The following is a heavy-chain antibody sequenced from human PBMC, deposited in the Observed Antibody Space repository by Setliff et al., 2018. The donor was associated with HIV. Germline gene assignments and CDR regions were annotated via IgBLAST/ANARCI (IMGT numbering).Heavy chain of an antibody. Sequence: PSETLSLTCSVSGDSLSSGDSYWAWIRQPPGKGLEWIGSIYYTGSTFSNPSLKSRGTISGDTTRSQFSRKLDSVTAADTALYYCARRSLNSTPDAFGIWGQGTMVTVSS. CDR1: GDSLSSGDSY. CDR2: IYYTGST. V-gene: IGHV4-39*01. D-gene: IGHD1-26*01. CDR3: ARRSLNSTPDAFGI. J-gene: IGHJ3*02.